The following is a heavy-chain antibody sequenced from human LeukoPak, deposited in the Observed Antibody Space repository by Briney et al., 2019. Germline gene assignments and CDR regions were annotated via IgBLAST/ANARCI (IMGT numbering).Heavy chain of an antibody. D-gene: IGHD6-13*01. V-gene: IGHV1-69*01. Sequence: ASVKVSCKASGGTFSSYAISWVRQAPGQGLEWMGGIIPIFGTANYAQKFQGRVTITADESTSTAYMELSSLRSEDTAVYYCARVVGLTGYSSTWYSGYYYYMDVWGKGTTVTVSS. CDR1: GGTFSSYA. J-gene: IGHJ6*03. CDR2: IIPIFGTA. CDR3: ARVVGLTGYSSTWYSGYYYYMDV.